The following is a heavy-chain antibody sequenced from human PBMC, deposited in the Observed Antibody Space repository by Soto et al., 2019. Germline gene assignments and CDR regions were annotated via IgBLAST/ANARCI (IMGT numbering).Heavy chain of an antibody. CDR3: ARGVKGDPTTGYYYYYMDV. V-gene: IGHV4-34*01. J-gene: IGHJ6*03. CDR2: INHSGST. Sequence: QVQLQQWGAGLLKPSETLSLTCAVYGGSFSGYYWSWIRQPPGKGLEWIGEINHSGSTNYNPSLKSRVTISVDTSKNQFSLKLSSVTAADTAVYYCARGVKGDPTTGYYYYYMDVWGKGTTVTVSS. CDR1: GGSFSGYY. D-gene: IGHD2-21*01.